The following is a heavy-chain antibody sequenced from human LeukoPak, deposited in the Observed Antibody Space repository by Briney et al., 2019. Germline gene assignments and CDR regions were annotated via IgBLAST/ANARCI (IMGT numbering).Heavy chain of an antibody. D-gene: IGHD3-3*01. J-gene: IGHJ5*02. CDR3: ARLRASYYDFSP. V-gene: IGHV4-39*01. CDR1: GGSISSSSYY. CDR2: IYYSGST. Sequence: SETLSLTCTVSGGSISSSSYYWGWIRQPPGKGLEWIGSIYYSGSTYYNPSLKSRVTISVDTSKNQFSLKLSSVTAADTAVYYCARLRASYYDFSPWGQGTLVTVSS.